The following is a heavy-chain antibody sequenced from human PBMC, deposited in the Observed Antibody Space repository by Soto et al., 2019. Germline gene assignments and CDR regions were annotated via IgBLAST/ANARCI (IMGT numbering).Heavy chain of an antibody. CDR2: ISSDNKSI. J-gene: IGHJ4*02. V-gene: IGHV3-21*01. CDR3: TRSPRSITGTPTGGAQNDY. CDR1: GFSFFSYT. Sequence: EMQLVESGGDLVKPGGSLRLSCAGAGFSFFSYTMTWVRQAPGKGLEWVSSISSDNKSIYYADSVKGRFTISRDNAKSSLFLQMNSLRADDTAVYYCTRSPRSITGTPTGGAQNDYWGQGALVTVSS. D-gene: IGHD1-7*01.